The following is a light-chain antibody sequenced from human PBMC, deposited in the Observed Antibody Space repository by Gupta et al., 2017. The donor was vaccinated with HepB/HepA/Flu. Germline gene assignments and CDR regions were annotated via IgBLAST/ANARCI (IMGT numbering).Light chain of an antibody. CDR1: QSVRSSY. CDR2: GAS. V-gene: IGKV3-20*01. CDR3: QQDGSSPRT. Sequence: EIVLTQSPGTLSLSPGERATRSCGASQSVRSSYLAWYQQKPGQAPRLLIYGASSRATGIPDRLSGSGSGTDFTLTISRLEPEDFAVYYCQQDGSSPRTFGQGTKVEIK. J-gene: IGKJ1*01.